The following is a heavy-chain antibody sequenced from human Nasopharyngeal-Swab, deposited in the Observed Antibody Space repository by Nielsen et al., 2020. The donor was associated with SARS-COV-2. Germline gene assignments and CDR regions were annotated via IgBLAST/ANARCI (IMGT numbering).Heavy chain of an antibody. J-gene: IGHJ4*02. D-gene: IGHD2-21*02. CDR2: INGGGSLT. V-gene: IGHV3-23*01. CDR1: GFTFTTYS. CDR3: AKEAPSCGADCRSLSDY. Sequence: GGSLRLSCAASGFTFTTYSMTWVRQAPGKGLEWASLINGGGSLTYYADSVKGRFTISRDNSKNTLYLQMNRLKADDTAIYYCAKEAPSCGADCRSLSDYWGQGSLVTVSS.